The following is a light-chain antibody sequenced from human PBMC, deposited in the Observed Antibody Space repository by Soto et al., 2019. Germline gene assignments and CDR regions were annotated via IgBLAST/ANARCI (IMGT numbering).Light chain of an antibody. J-gene: IGLJ3*02. CDR2: DVT. V-gene: IGLV2-14*03. CDR1: SGDVGGYNY. CDR3: SSYTSSRTLM. Sequence: QSALTQPASVSGSPGQSITISCTGTSGDVGGYNYVSWYQQHPGKAPKLMIFDVTNRPSGVSNRFSGSKSGNTASLTISGLQAEDEADYYCSSYTSSRTLMFGGGTKLTVL.